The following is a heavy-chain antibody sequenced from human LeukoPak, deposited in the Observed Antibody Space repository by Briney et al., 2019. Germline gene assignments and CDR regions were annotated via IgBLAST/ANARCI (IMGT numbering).Heavy chain of an antibody. CDR2: ISAYNGNT. CDR3: ARALRFLEWLTPNDY. D-gene: IGHD3-3*01. J-gene: IGHJ4*02. Sequence: GAAVKVSCKSSGYTFTSYGISWVRQAPGQGLEWMGWISAYNGNTNYAQKLQGRVTMTTDTSTSTAYMELRSLRSDDTAVYYCARALRFLEWLTPNDYWGQGTLVTVSS. V-gene: IGHV1-18*01. CDR1: GYTFTSYG.